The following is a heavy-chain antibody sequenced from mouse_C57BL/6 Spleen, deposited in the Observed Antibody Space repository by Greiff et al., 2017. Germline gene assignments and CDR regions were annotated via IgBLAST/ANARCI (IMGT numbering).Heavy chain of an antibody. V-gene: IGHV5-17*01. J-gene: IGHJ1*03. D-gene: IGHD2-3*01. Sequence: EVKLVESGGGLVKPGGSLKLSCAASGFTFSDYGMHWVRQAPEKGLEWVAYISSGSSTIYYADTVKGRFTISRDNAKNTLFLQMTSLRSEDTAMYYCARADGYYFWYFDVWGTGTTVTVSS. CDR1: GFTFSDYG. CDR2: ISSGSSTI. CDR3: ARADGYYFWYFDV.